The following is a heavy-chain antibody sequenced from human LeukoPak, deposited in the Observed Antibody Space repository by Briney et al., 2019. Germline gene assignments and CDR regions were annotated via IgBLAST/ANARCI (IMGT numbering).Heavy chain of an antibody. Sequence: GGSLRLSCAASGFTFSSYAMSWVRQAPGKGLEWVSGISGSGGSTYYADSVKGRFTISRDNSKNTLYLQMNSLRAEDTAVYYCAKGEERRGYSYGRGYYYYYGMDVWGQGTTVTVSS. J-gene: IGHJ6*02. CDR2: ISGSGGST. D-gene: IGHD5-18*01. V-gene: IGHV3-23*01. CDR1: GFTFSSYA. CDR3: AKGEERRGYSYGRGYYYYYGMDV.